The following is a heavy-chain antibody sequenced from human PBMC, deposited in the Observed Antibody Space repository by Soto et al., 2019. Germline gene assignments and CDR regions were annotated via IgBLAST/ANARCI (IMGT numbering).Heavy chain of an antibody. V-gene: IGHV1-18*01. CDR1: GYTFTNYG. CDR2: ISAYNGNT. J-gene: IGHJ6*02. Sequence: ASVKVSCKASGYTFTNYGISWVRQAPGQGLEWMGWISAYNGNTKYAQKFQGRVTMTTDTSTSKAYMELRSLRSDDTAVYSCARRDTYYDILTGTPMDVWGQGTPVTVSS. D-gene: IGHD3-9*01. CDR3: ARRDTYYDILTGTPMDV.